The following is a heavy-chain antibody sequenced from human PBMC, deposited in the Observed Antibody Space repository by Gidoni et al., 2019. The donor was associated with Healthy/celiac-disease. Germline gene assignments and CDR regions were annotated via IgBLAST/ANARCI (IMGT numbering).Heavy chain of an antibody. CDR1: GYTFTSYG. CDR2: ISAYNGNT. J-gene: IGHJ6*02. D-gene: IGHD2-2*01. CDR3: ARESLPSSRYYYYYGMDV. Sequence: QVQLVQSGAEVKKPGASVKVSCKASGYTFTSYGISWVRQAPGQGLEWMGWISAYNGNTNYAQKLQGRVTMTTDTSTSTAYMELRSLRSDDTAVYYCARESLPSSRYYYYYGMDVWGQGTTVTVSS. V-gene: IGHV1-18*01.